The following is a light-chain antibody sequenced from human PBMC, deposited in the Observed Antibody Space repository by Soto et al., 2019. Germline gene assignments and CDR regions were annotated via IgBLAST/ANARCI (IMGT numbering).Light chain of an antibody. Sequence: IRVTQSPSSLSASEGDRVTITSGASQGISTYLNWYQQRPGKAPKLLIYAASSLQSGVPSRFSGSGSGTDFTLNISSLQPEDFATYYCPHTYSTPRTFGQGTKVHIK. V-gene: IGKV1-39*01. CDR1: QGISTY. CDR2: AAS. CDR3: PHTYSTPRT. J-gene: IGKJ1*01.